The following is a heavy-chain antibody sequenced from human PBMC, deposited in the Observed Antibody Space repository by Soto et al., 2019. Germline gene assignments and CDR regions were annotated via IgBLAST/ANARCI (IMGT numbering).Heavy chain of an antibody. V-gene: IGHV4-59*01. Sequence: SETLSLTCTVSGGSISSYYWSWIRQPPGKGLEWIGYIYYSGSTNYNPSLKSRVTISVDTSKNQFSLKLSSVTAADTAVYYCARGDSGYSGHDSVITFDYWVQGTLVTVSS. CDR2: IYYSGST. CDR3: ARGDSGYSGHDSVITFDY. CDR1: GGSISSYY. J-gene: IGHJ4*02. D-gene: IGHD5-12*01.